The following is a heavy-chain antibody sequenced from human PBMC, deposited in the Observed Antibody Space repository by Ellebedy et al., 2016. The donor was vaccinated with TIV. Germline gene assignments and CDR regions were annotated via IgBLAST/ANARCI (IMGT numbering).Heavy chain of an antibody. CDR2: ITYDGTNK. V-gene: IGHV3-30-3*01. CDR3: ARARFGGYFDL. D-gene: IGHD3-16*01. Sequence: PGGSLRLSCAASGFTFSSYVMHWVRQAPGKGLEWVAVITYDGTNKYYADSVKGRFTISGDNSTNTLYLQMNSLRAEDTAVYYCARARFGGYFDLWGRGTLVTVSS. CDR1: GFTFSSYV. J-gene: IGHJ2*01.